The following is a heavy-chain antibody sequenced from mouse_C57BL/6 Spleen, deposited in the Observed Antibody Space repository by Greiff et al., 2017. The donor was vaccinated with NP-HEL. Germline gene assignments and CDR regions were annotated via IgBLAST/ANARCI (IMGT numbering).Heavy chain of an antibody. D-gene: IGHD2-4*01. CDR2: IWSGGST. J-gene: IGHJ2*01. CDR1: GFSLTSYG. Sequence: QVQLKESGPGLVQPSQSLSITCTVSGFSLTSYGVHWVRQSPGKGLEWLGVIWSGGSTDYNAAFISRLSISKDNSKSQVFFKMNSLQADDTAIYYCARYYNDYDGHFDYWGQGTTLTVSS. CDR3: ARYYNDYDGHFDY. V-gene: IGHV2-2*01.